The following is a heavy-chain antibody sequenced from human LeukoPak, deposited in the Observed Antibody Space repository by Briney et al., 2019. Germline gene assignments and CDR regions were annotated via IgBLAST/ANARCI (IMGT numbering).Heavy chain of an antibody. Sequence: SETLSLTCTVSGGSISSSSYYWGWIRQPPGRGLEWIGRIYYSGSTYYNPSLKSRVTISVDTSKNQFSLKLSSVTAADTAVYYCARAYPYCSSTSCEGTWGQGTLVTVSS. CDR1: GGSISSSSYY. V-gene: IGHV4-39*01. D-gene: IGHD2-2*01. J-gene: IGHJ5*02. CDR2: IYYSGST. CDR3: ARAYPYCSSTSCEGT.